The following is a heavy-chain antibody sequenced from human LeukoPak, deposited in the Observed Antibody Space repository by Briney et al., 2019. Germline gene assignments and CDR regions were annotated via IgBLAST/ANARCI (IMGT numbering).Heavy chain of an antibody. Sequence: PGGSLRLSCAASGFTFSSYDMHWVRQAPGKGLEWVAVISYDGSNKYYADSVKGRFTISRDNSKNTLYLQMNSLRAEDTAVYYCAKVSSYGDTRSHYFDYWGQGTLVTVSS. CDR2: ISYDGSNK. D-gene: IGHD4-17*01. J-gene: IGHJ4*02. V-gene: IGHV3-30*18. CDR1: GFTFSSYD. CDR3: AKVSSYGDTRSHYFDY.